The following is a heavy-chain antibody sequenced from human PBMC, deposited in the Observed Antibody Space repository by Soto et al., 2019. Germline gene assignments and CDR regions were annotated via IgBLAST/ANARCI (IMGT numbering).Heavy chain of an antibody. CDR1: GGSVSIGTDV. CDR3: ARHIAAASQWPVDYMDV. Sequence: SESLSLSCTVSGGSVSIGTDVWGWIRQRPGKGLEWIGSINYSGSTYYNPSCKSRVTISVDASENQFSLKLSSVTAADTAVYYCARHIAAASQWPVDYMDVWGKGTTVTVSS. D-gene: IGHD6-13*01. J-gene: IGHJ6*03. CDR2: INYSGST. V-gene: IGHV4-39*01.